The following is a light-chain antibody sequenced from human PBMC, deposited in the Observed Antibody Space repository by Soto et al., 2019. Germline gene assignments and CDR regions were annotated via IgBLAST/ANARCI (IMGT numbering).Light chain of an antibody. Sequence: EIVLTQSPATLSLSPGERATLSCRASRSVRSYLAWYQQKPGQAPRLLIYDASNRAAGIPARFSGSGSETDFTRTISNLEPEDFAVYYCQQRYAWPPITFGQGTRLEIK. J-gene: IGKJ5*01. V-gene: IGKV3-11*01. CDR3: QQRYAWPPIT. CDR2: DAS. CDR1: RSVRSY.